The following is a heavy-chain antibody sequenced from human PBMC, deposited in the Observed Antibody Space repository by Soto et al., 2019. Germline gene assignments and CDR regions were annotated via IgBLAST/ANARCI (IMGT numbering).Heavy chain of an antibody. CDR3: TRLRKSGDFDY. CDR2: IRSKGDYYAT. Sequence: HPGGSLRLSCAASGFTFSASAIHWVRQASGKGLEWVGRIRSKGDYYATAYSESLKGRFSISRDDSQNTTYLQMTGLKTEDTAVYYCTRLRKSGDFDYWGQGTLVTVSS. V-gene: IGHV3-73*01. D-gene: IGHD3-10*01. CDR1: GFTFSASA. J-gene: IGHJ4*02.